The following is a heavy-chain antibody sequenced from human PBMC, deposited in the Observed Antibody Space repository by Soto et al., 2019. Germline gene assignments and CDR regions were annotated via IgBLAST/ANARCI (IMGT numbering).Heavy chain of an antibody. Sequence: SVKVSCKASGDTFSSYAISWVRQAPCQGLEWMGGSISISGRANYAQKCKGRVRITAGKATSTADMELISLRSEDPAMYYCARGWYYYHSSSYALDYLGQGTQVTVSS. CDR3: ARGWYYYHSSSYALDY. D-gene: IGHD3-22*01. CDR2: SISISGRA. CDR1: GDTFSSYA. V-gene: IGHV1-69*06. J-gene: IGHJ4*02.